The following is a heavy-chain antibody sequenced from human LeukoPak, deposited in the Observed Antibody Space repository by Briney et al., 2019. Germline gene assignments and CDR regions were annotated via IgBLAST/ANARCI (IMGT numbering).Heavy chain of an antibody. D-gene: IGHD6-19*01. CDR3: AKVNSGWYLAEADY. CDR1: GFTFSSYG. J-gene: IGHJ4*02. Sequence: GRSLRLSCAASGFTFSSYGMHWVRQAPGKGLGWVAVISYDGSKKYYADSVKGRFTISRDNSKNTLYLQMNSLRAEDTAIYYCAKVNSGWYLAEADYWGQGTLVTVSS. CDR2: ISYDGSKK. V-gene: IGHV3-30*18.